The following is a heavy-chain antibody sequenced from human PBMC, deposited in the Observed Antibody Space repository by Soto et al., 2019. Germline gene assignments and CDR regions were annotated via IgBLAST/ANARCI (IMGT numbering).Heavy chain of an antibody. J-gene: IGHJ6*02. CDR3: ARVRRYYYGVATYLIENDMDV. D-gene: IGHD3-10*01. CDR2: IWYDGSNK. CDR1: GFSLSNYG. V-gene: IGHV3-33*01. Sequence: QVQLVESGGGVVQPGRSLRLSCEVSGFSLSNYGMHWVRQAPGKGLEWVAAIWYDGSNKYYGDSVKGRFTISGENSKNTLYLEMNSLRAEDTAVYYCARVRRYYYGVATYLIENDMDVWGQGTTVSV.